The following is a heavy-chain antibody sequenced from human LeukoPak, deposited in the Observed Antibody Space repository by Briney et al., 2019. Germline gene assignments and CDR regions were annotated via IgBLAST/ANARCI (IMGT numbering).Heavy chain of an antibody. CDR2: IYYSGST. CDR3: ARAAAGTNY. V-gene: IGHV4-30-4*08. D-gene: IGHD6-13*01. J-gene: IGHJ4*02. Sequence: YFMSWVRQPPGKGLEWIGYIYYSGSTYYNPSLKSRVTISVDTSKNQFSLKLSSVTAADTAVYYCARAAAGTNYWGQGTLVTVSS. CDR1: YF.